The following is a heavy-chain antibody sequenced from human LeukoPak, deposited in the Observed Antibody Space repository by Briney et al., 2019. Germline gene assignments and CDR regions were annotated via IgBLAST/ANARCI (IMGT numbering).Heavy chain of an antibody. CDR2: ISSISSYV. CDR3: AAESDYGGGWFDP. J-gene: IGHJ5*02. CDR1: GLSFLSYS. D-gene: IGHD4-23*01. Sequence: GGSLRLSCAASGLSFLSYSMNWVRQAPGKGLEWVSSISSISSYVYYADSVKGRFTISRDNAKNSLYLQMNSLRAEDTAVYYCAAESDYGGGWFDPWGQGTLVTVSS. V-gene: IGHV3-21*01.